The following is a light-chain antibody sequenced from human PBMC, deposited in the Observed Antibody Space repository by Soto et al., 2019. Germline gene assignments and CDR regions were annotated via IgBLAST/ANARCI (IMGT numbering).Light chain of an antibody. CDR3: CSYTTTSTYA. CDR2: DVN. J-gene: IGLJ1*01. V-gene: IGLV2-14*03. CDR1: SVDVGTYNF. Sequence: QSVLTQPAFVSGAPGKSNTIFFTGCSVDVGTYNFVSWYQQHPGKAPKLIIYDVNSRPSGVSNRFSASKSGNTASLTISGLQAEDEADYYCCSYTTTSTYAFGTGTKVTVL.